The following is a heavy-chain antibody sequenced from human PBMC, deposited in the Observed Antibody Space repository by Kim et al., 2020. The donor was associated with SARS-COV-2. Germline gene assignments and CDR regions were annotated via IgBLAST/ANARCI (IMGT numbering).Heavy chain of an antibody. CDR2: IYPGDSDT. D-gene: IGHD2-2*01. J-gene: IGHJ3*02. Sequence: GESLKISCKGSGYSFTSYWIGWVRQMPGKGLEWMGIIYPGDSDTRYSPAFQGQVTISADKSISTASLQWSSLKASDTAMYYCARRSTSWAFDMWGQGTMVTVSS. V-gene: IGHV5-51*01. CDR1: GYSFTSYW. CDR3: ARRSTSWAFDM.